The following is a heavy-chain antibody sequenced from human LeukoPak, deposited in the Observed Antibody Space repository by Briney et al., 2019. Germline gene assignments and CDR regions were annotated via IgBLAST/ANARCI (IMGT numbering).Heavy chain of an antibody. J-gene: IGHJ4*02. Sequence: PGGSLRLSCAASGFTFSSYAISWVRQAPGKGLEWVSAISGSGGSTYYADSVKGRFTISRDNSKNTLYLQMNSLRAEDTAVYYCAKGGSNVVVVAAPDYWGQGTLVTVSS. V-gene: IGHV3-23*01. D-gene: IGHD2-15*01. CDR2: ISGSGGST. CDR3: AKGGSNVVVVAAPDY. CDR1: GFTFSSYA.